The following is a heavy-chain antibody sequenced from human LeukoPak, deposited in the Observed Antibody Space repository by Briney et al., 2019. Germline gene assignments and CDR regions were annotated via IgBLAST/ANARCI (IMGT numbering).Heavy chain of an antibody. CDR1: GGSITPFY. J-gene: IGHJ4*02. D-gene: IGHD3-16*01. Sequence: SETLSLTCSVSGGSITPFYWNWIRQSPGKGLEWIGYIYYTGITNYNPSLKSRVTISVDTSKNQFSLKLNSMTTADTAVYYCTRGAGWLIDYWGQGILVTVSS. CDR2: IYYTGIT. V-gene: IGHV4-59*01. CDR3: TRGAGWLIDY.